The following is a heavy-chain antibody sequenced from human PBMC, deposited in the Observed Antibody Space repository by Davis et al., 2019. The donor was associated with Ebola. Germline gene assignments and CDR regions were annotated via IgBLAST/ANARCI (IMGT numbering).Heavy chain of an antibody. CDR3: ARDRQLNYYYYGMDV. V-gene: IGHV4-34*01. D-gene: IGHD6-6*01. CDR1: GGSFSGYY. J-gene: IGHJ6*02. CDR2: INHSGST. Sequence: PSETLSLTCAVYGGSFSGYYWSWIRQPPGKGLEWIGEINHSGSTNYNPSLKSRVTISVDTSKNQFSLKLSSVTAADTAVYYCARDRQLNYYYYGMDVWGQGTTVTVSS.